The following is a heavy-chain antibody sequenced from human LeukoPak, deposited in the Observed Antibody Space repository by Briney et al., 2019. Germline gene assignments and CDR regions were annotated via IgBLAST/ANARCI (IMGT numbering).Heavy chain of an antibody. Sequence: GGSLRLSCAASGFTFSNYSMSWVRQAPGQGLEWVAMIKQDGSEKYCVDSVKGRFTISRDNAKNSLYLQMNSLRVEDTAVYYCARQGQPPVSWGQGTLVTVSS. CDR2: IKQDGSEK. CDR3: ARQGQPPVS. D-gene: IGHD1-1*01. J-gene: IGHJ5*02. CDR1: GFTFSNYS. V-gene: IGHV3-7*05.